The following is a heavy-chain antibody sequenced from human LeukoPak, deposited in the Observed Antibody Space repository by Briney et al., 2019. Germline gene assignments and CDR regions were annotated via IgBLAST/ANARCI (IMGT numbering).Heavy chain of an antibody. J-gene: IGHJ4*02. D-gene: IGHD1-26*01. Sequence: VASVNVSCKASGYTFTSYGISWVRQAPGQGLEWMGWISAYNGNTNYAQKLQGRVTMTTDTSTSTAYMELRSLRSDDTAVYYCARSPVWWELPTALDYWGQGTLVTVSS. CDR1: GYTFTSYG. CDR2: ISAYNGNT. CDR3: ARSPVWWELPTALDY. V-gene: IGHV1-18*01.